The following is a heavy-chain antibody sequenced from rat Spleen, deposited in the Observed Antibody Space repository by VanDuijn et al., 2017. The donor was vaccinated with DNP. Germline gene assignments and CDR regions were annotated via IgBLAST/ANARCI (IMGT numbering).Heavy chain of an antibody. D-gene: IGHD5-1*01. CDR1: XFNXXXYW. CDR3: TRDWGNWVGDA. CDR2: MRFEGDNT. Sequence: EVKLVESGGGLVXXGRPXXLSCAAXXFNXXXYWXXXVRQGQTKGWEWIAYMRFEGDNTYRGDSGKGRFTISRDNAKSTLYLQMNSLRSEDTATYYCTRDWGNWVGDAWGQGTSVTVSS. J-gene: IGHJ4*01. V-gene: IGHV5-20*01.